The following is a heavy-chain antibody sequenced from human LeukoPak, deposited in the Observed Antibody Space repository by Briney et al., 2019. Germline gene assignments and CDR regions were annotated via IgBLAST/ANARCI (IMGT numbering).Heavy chain of an antibody. V-gene: IGHV3-7*01. J-gene: IGHJ5*02. CDR2: IKQDGTEK. D-gene: IGHD1-26*01. Sequence: SGGSLRLSCAASGFTFTTYWMIWVRQPPGKGLEWVANIKQDGTEKYYVDSVKDRFTISRDNAKSSLYLQMNSLTPEDTGIYYCVRGYRNQWELWAWGQGTLVTVSS. CDR1: GFTFTTYW. CDR3: VRGYRNQWELWA.